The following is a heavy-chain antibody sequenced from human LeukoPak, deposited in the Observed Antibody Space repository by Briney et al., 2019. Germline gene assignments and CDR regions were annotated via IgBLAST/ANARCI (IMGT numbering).Heavy chain of an antibody. CDR3: ARDEYYYDSRGYSYYFDY. Sequence: SETLSLTCAVSGGSVSSGSYYWTWIRQPPGKGLGWIGCIYYTGSTNYNPSLKSRVTISADTSKNQFSLKLSSVTAADTAVYYCARDEYYYDSRGYSYYFDYWGQGTLVTVSS. CDR1: GGSVSSGSYY. J-gene: IGHJ4*02. V-gene: IGHV4-61*01. CDR2: IYYTGST. D-gene: IGHD3-22*01.